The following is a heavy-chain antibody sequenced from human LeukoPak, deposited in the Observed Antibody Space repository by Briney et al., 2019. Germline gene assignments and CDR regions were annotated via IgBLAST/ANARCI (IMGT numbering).Heavy chain of an antibody. Sequence: GGTLRLSCAASGFTFSTYGMNWVRQAPGKGLEWVSGISGSGASTYYADSVKGRFTISRDNSKNTLYLQMNSLRAEDTAVYYCAKRNYDILTGYQKPYDYWGQGTLVTVSS. J-gene: IGHJ4*02. D-gene: IGHD3-9*01. CDR3: AKRNYDILTGYQKPYDY. V-gene: IGHV3-23*01. CDR2: ISGSGAST. CDR1: GFTFSTYG.